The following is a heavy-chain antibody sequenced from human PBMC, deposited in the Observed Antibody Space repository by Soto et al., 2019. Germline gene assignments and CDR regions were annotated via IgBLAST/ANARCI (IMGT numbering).Heavy chain of an antibody. CDR2: ISAYNGNT. CDR3: ARVSGSGSSFYYYYGMDV. CDR1: GYTFTSYG. V-gene: IGHV1-18*01. J-gene: IGHJ6*02. Sequence: ASVKVSCKASGYTFTSYGISWVRQAPGQGLEWMGWISAYNGNTNYAQKLQGRVTMTTDTSTSTAYMELRSLRSDDTAVYYCARVSGSGSSFYYYYGMDVWGQGTTVTVSS. D-gene: IGHD3-10*01.